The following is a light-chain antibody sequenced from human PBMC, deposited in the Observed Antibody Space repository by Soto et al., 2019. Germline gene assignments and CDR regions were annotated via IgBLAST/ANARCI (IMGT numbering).Light chain of an antibody. Sequence: DIQMTQSPSSLSASIGDRVTITCRASQTISNYLNWYQQKPGKAPNLLIYGASSLESGVPSRFSGSGSGTEFTLTISSLDPEDFATYYCQQSYSIPFTFGPGTKVDVK. CDR1: QTISNY. CDR2: GAS. CDR3: QQSYSIPFT. J-gene: IGKJ3*01. V-gene: IGKV1-39*01.